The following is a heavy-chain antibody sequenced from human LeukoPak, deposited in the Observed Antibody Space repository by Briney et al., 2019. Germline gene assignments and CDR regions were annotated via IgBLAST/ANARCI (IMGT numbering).Heavy chain of an antibody. CDR3: ARAGEGEAFDI. CDR2: IYYSGGT. CDR1: GGSISSYY. V-gene: IGHV4-59*12. D-gene: IGHD7-27*01. J-gene: IGHJ3*02. Sequence: SETLSLTCTVSGGSISSYYWSWIQQPPGKGLEWIGYIYYSGGTNYNPSLKSRVTISVDKSKNQFSLKLSSVTAADTAVYYCARAGEGEAFDIWGLGTMVTVSS.